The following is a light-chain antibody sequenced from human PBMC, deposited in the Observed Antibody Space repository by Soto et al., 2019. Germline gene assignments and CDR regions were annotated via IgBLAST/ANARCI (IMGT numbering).Light chain of an antibody. CDR2: DAS. V-gene: IGKV3-11*01. CDR3: QQCSFWPRIT. CDR1: QNVDNY. Sequence: EVVLTQSPATLSLSPGGSATLSCRASQNVDNYLAWYQQKPGQAPRLLIYDASNRATGIPARFSGSGSGTAFTLNIRSLEPEDSAVYYCQQCSFWPRITLGQGTRLEIK. J-gene: IGKJ5*01.